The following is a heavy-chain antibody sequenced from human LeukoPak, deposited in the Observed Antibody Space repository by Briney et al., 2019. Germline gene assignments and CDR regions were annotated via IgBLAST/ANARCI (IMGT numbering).Heavy chain of an antibody. CDR3: ARDLGAYSYGYENWFDP. D-gene: IGHD5-18*01. CDR1: GYTFTDYY. Sequence: ASVKVSCKASGYTFTDYYMHWVRQAPGQGLEWMGWINPNSGGTNYAQKFQGRVTMTRDTSISTAYMELSRLRSDDTAVYYCARDLGAYSYGYENWFDPWGQGTLVTVSS. V-gene: IGHV1-2*02. J-gene: IGHJ5*02. CDR2: INPNSGGT.